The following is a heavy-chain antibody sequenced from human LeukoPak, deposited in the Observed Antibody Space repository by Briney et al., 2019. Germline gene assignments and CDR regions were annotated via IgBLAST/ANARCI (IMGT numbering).Heavy chain of an antibody. D-gene: IGHD3-10*01. V-gene: IGHV4-38-2*02. CDR3: ARDSGTTGEVKFDP. CDR1: GFSVSSVYY. Sequence: SETLSLTCTVSGFSVSSVYYWGWIRQPPGKGLEWIGSIYTSGSTTYNPSLKSRVTMSVDTSKNQFSLKLSSVTAADTAVYYCARDSGTTGEVKFDPWGQGTLVTVSS. CDR2: IYTSGST. J-gene: IGHJ5*02.